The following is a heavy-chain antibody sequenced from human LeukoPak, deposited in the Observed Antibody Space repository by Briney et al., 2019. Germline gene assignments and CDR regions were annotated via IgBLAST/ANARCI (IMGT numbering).Heavy chain of an antibody. CDR3: AKAGLERLEDCYMDV. CDR2: IKQDGSEK. J-gene: IGHJ6*03. Sequence: PGGSLRLSCAASGFTFSSYWMSWVRQAPGKGLEWVANIKQDGSEKYYVDSVKGRFTISRDNAKNSLYLQMNSLRAEDTALYYCAKAGLERLEDCYMDVWGKGTTVTISS. D-gene: IGHD1-1*01. V-gene: IGHV3-7*03. CDR1: GFTFSSYW.